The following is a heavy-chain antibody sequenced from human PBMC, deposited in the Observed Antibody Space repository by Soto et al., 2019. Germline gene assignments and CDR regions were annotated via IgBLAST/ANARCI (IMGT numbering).Heavy chain of an antibody. CDR3: ARQGWDFGVVTAYYYYMDV. D-gene: IGHD3-3*01. Sequence: SVKVSCTASGGTFSSYTISWVRLAPGQGLEWMGRIIPILGIANYAQKFQGRVTITADKSTSTAYMELSSLRSEDTAVYYCARQGWDFGVVTAYYYYMDVWGKGTTVTVSS. CDR1: GGTFSSYT. J-gene: IGHJ6*03. CDR2: IIPILGIA. V-gene: IGHV1-69*02.